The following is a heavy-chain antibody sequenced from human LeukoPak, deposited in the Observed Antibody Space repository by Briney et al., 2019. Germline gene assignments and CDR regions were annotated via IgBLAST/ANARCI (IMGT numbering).Heavy chain of an antibody. V-gene: IGHV1-24*01. CDR2: FDPEDGET. Sequence: ASVKVSCKVFGYTLTELSMHWVRQAPGKGLEWMGGFDPEDGETIYAQKFQGRVTMTEDTSTDTAYMELSSLRSEDTAVYYCATKPPISSTIPNRNGEYYFDYWGQGTLVTVSS. D-gene: IGHD2-2*01. J-gene: IGHJ4*02. CDR1: GYTLTELS. CDR3: ATKPPISSTIPNRNGEYYFDY.